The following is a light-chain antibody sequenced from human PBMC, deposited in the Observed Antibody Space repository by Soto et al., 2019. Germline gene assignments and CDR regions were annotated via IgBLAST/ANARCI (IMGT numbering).Light chain of an antibody. Sequence: EIVLTQSPATLSLSPGERATLSCRASQSVSSYLAWYQQKPGQAPRLLIYDASNRATGIPARFXGSGXGTXXXXXXXXLEPEDFAVYYCQQRSNWLVTFGQGTKLEIK. CDR1: QSVSSY. J-gene: IGKJ2*01. CDR3: QQRSNWLVT. V-gene: IGKV3-11*01. CDR2: DAS.